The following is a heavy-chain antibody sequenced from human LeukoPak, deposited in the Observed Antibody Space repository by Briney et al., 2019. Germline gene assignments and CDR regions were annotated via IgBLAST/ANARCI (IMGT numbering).Heavy chain of an antibody. CDR3: AREVAGTLSGKFDY. D-gene: IGHD6-19*01. V-gene: IGHV4-34*01. J-gene: IGHJ4*02. Sequence: SETLSLTCAVYGGSFSGYYWSWIRQPPGKGLEWIGEINHSGSTNYNPSLKSRVTISVDTSKNQFSLKLSSVTAADTAVYYCAREVAGTLSGKFDYWGQGTLVTVSS. CDR1: GGSFSGYY. CDR2: INHSGST.